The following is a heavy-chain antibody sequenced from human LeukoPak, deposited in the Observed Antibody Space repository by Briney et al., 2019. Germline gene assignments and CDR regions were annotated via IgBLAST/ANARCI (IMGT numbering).Heavy chain of an antibody. CDR3: ARDGSNGAAAGGFDY. J-gene: IGHJ4*02. Sequence: PSETLSLTCAVYGGSFSDYYWSWIRQPPGKGLEWIGEINHSGSTNYNPSLKSRVTISVDTSKNQFSLKLSSVTAADTAVYYCARDGSNGAAAGGFDYWGQGTLATVSS. CDR1: GGSFSDYY. D-gene: IGHD6-13*01. CDR2: INHSGST. V-gene: IGHV4-34*01.